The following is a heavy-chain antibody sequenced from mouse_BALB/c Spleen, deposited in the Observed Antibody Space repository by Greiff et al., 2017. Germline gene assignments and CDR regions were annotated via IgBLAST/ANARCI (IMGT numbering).Heavy chain of an antibody. V-gene: IGHV5-9-4*01. D-gene: IGHD1-1*01. Sequence: EVQVVESGGGLVKPGGSLKLSCAASGFTFSSYAMSWVRQSPEKRLEWVAEISSGGSYTYYPDTVTGRFTISRDNAKNTLYLEMSSLRSEDTAMYYCARITTVYYAMDYWGQGTSVTVSS. J-gene: IGHJ4*01. CDR3: ARITTVYYAMDY. CDR2: ISSGGSYT. CDR1: GFTFSSYA.